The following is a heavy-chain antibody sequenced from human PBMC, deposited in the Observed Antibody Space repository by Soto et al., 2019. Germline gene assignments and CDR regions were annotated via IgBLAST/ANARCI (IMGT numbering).Heavy chain of an antibody. D-gene: IGHD2-15*01. J-gene: IGHJ5*02. CDR3: ARGASIVVVVAANNWFDP. CDR1: GFTFSSYS. V-gene: IGHV3-48*01. CDR2: ISSSSSTI. Sequence: GGSLRLSCAASGFTFSSYSMNWVRQAPGKGLEWVSYISSSSSTIYYADSVKGRFTISRDNAKNSLYLQMNSLRAEDTAVYYCARGASIVVVVAANNWFDPWGQGTLVTVSS.